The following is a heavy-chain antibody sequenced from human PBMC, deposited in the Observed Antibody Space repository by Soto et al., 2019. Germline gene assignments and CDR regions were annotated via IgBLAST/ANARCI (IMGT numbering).Heavy chain of an antibody. CDR1: GFTFSSYA. CDR2: ISYDGSNK. Sequence: PGGSLRLSCAASGFTFSSYAMHWVRQAPGKGLEWVAVISYDGSNKYYADSVKGRFTISRDNSKNTLYLQMNSQRAEDTVVYYCARDPYSGSYSYYFDYWGQGTLVTVSS. D-gene: IGHD1-26*01. J-gene: IGHJ4*02. CDR3: ARDPYSGSYSYYFDY. V-gene: IGHV3-30-3*01.